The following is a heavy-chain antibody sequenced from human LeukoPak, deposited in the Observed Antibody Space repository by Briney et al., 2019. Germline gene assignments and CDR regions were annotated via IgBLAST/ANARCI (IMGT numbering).Heavy chain of an antibody. CDR1: GVSISSYY. V-gene: IGHV4-4*07. Sequence: SETLSLTCTVSGVSISSYYWSWIRQPAGKGLEWIGRIYTSGNTNYNPSLKSRVTMSVDTSKNQFSLKLNSVTAADTAVYYCARVSYYDSSGFSFDYWGQGTLVTVSS. J-gene: IGHJ4*02. CDR2: IYTSGNT. D-gene: IGHD3-22*01. CDR3: ARVSYYDSSGFSFDY.